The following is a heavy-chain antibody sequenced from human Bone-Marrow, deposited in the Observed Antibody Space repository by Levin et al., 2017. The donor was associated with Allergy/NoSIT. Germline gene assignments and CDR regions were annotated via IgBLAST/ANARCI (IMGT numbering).Heavy chain of an antibody. CDR2: ISTYNGYA. J-gene: IGHJ1*01. V-gene: IGHV1-18*01. CDR3: ARLEGYYDTRGDFQH. CDR1: GYKFNSYG. Sequence: ASVKVSCRASGYKFNSYGITWVRQAPGQGLEWMGWISTYNGYANSAQKFQGRVTLTMDTSSTTAYMEMRGLTSDDTALYFCARLEGYYDTRGDFQHWGQGTLVSVS. D-gene: IGHD3-16*01.